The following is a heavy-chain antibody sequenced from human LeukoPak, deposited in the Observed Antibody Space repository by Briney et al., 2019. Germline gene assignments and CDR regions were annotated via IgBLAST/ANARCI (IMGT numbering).Heavy chain of an antibody. V-gene: IGHV6-1*01. CDR2: TYYRSKWYN. CDR1: ADCVSSNCAA. D-gene: IGHD3-3*01. J-gene: IGHJ5*02. CDR3: ARDRGTADFWSGYPRHNWFDP. Sequence: SQTLSLTCAISADCVSSNCAAWNWIRQSPSRGLEWLGRTYYRSKWYNDYAVYVKSRITLNPATSKNQFPLQLNSVPAEDTAVYYCARDRGTADFWSGYPRHNWFDPWGQGTLVTVSS.